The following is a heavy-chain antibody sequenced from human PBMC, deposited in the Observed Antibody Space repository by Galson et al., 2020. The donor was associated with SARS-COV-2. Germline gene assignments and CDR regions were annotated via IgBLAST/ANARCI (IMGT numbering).Heavy chain of an antibody. D-gene: IGHD6-25*01. CDR1: GFSLTTFGLG. Sequence: SGPTLVKPTQALTLTCTFFGFSLTTFGLGVGWVRQPPGKALEWLALIYWNDDKFYSPSLKSRLTITKDTSKNQVVLTMTNMDPVDAGTYFCARSPLSGFYYVDKWGQGTLVTVSS. J-gene: IGHJ4*02. V-gene: IGHV2-5*01. CDR2: IYWNDDK. CDR3: ARSPLSGFYYVDK.